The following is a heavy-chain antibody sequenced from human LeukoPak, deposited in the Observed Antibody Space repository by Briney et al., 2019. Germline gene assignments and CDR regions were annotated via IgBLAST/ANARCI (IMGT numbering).Heavy chain of an antibody. CDR3: ARDGPYYDFWSGYDY. V-gene: IGHV3-33*01. Sequence: GGSLRLSCAAPGLTFSSYGMHWVRQAPGKGLEWVAVIWYDGSNKYYADSVKGRFTISRDNSNNTLYLQMNSLRAEDTAVYYCARDGPYYDFWSGYDYWGQGTLVTVSS. CDR2: IWYDGSNK. CDR1: GLTFSSYG. J-gene: IGHJ4*02. D-gene: IGHD3-3*01.